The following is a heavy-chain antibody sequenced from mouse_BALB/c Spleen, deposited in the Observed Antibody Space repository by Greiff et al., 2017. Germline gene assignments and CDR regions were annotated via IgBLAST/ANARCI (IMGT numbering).Heavy chain of an antibody. Sequence: VQLQQSGAVLARPGASVKMSCKASGYTFTSYWMHWVKQRPGPGLEWIGAIYPGNSDTSYNQKFKGKAKLSAVTTTSTAYMRLSSLKNEDSEDFYSPRDDDYRFAYWGQGTLVTVSA. V-gene: IGHV1-5*01. CDR1: GYTFTSYW. D-gene: IGHD2-3*01. CDR3: PRDDDYRFAY. CDR2: IYPGNSDT. J-gene: IGHJ3*01.